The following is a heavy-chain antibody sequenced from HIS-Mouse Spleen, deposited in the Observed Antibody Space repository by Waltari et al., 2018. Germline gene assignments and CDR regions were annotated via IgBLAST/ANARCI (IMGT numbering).Heavy chain of an antibody. Sequence: QLQLQESGPGLVKPSETLSLTCTVPGGSRSSRSYYWGWIRQPPGKGLEWIGSIYYSGSTYYNPSLKSRVTISVDTSKNQFSLKLSSVTAADTAVYYCAREIPYSSSWYDWYFDLWGRGTLVTVSS. CDR1: GGSRSSRSYY. J-gene: IGHJ2*01. V-gene: IGHV4-39*07. CDR2: IYYSGST. CDR3: AREIPYSSSWYDWYFDL. D-gene: IGHD6-13*01.